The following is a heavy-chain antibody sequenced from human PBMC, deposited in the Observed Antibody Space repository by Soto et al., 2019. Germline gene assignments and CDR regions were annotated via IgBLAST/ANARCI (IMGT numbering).Heavy chain of an antibody. D-gene: IGHD3-16*01. CDR2: FDPEDGET. CDR1: GYTLTELS. J-gene: IGHJ6*02. Sequence: QVPLVQSGAEVKKPGASVKVSCKVSGYTLTELSMHWVRRAPGKGLEWMGGFDPEDGETIYAQKFQGRVTMTEDTSTDTAYMELSSLRSEDTAVYYCATTTIMITFGGVIYGMDVWGQGTTVTVSS. CDR3: ATTTIMITFGGVIYGMDV. V-gene: IGHV1-24*01.